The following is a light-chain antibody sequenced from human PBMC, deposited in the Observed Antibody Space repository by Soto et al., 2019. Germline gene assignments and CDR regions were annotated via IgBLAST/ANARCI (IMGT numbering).Light chain of an antibody. Sequence: EIVLTQSPATLSLSPGERATLSCRASQSVSSYLAWYQQKPGQAPRLLIYDASNRATSIPARFSGGGSGTDFTLTISSLEPEYFAVYYCQQRFNWPRFTFGQGTKLEIK. J-gene: IGKJ2*01. CDR1: QSVSSY. CDR3: QQRFNWPRFT. V-gene: IGKV3-11*01. CDR2: DAS.